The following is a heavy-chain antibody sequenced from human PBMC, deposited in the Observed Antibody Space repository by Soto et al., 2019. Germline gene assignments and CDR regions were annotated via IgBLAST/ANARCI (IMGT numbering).Heavy chain of an antibody. J-gene: IGHJ4*02. CDR1: GGTFSSYA. D-gene: IGHD2-2*01. V-gene: IGHV1-69*13. Sequence: GASVKVSCKASGGTFSSYAISCVRQAPGQGLEWMGGIIPIFGTANYAQKFQGRVTITADESTSTAYMELSSLRSEDTAVYYCARNLYCSSTSCSPDYWGQGTLVTVSS. CDR3: ARNLYCSSTSCSPDY. CDR2: IIPIFGTA.